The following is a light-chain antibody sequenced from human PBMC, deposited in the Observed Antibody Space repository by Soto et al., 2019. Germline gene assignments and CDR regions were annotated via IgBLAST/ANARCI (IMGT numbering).Light chain of an antibody. CDR2: EAS. CDR3: KQHINSTLN. J-gene: IGKJ4*01. CDR1: QTVSSS. Sequence: IFLTHSPATLSLSPWERATLSCRSSQTVSSSLAWYQQKPGQAPRLLIYEASNRATGIPARFSGSGSGADFTLKISSLEPEDFAIYSCKQHINSTLNFAGGNXVEIK. V-gene: IGKV3-11*01.